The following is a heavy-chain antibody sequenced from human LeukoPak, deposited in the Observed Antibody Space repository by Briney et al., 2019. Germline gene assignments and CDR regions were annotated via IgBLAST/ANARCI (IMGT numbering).Heavy chain of an antibody. CDR2: INHSGST. D-gene: IGHD3-10*01. V-gene: IGHV4-34*01. CDR1: GGSFSGYY. Sequence: PSETLSLTCAVYGGSFSGYYWSWIRQPPGKGLEWIGEINHSGSTEYSPSLKSRVTISVDTSKNQFSLKLSSVTAADTAVYYCARDNLVRGVVFHWGQGTLIAVSS. CDR3: ARDNLVRGVVFH. J-gene: IGHJ4*02.